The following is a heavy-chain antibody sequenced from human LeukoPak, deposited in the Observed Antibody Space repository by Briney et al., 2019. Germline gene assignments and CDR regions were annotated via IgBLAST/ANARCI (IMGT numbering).Heavy chain of an antibody. Sequence: GGSLRLSCAASGFTFSNYEMNWVRRAPGKGLEWVSYISSSGGTIYYADSVRGRFTISSDNAKNSLYLQVNSLRVEDTAVYYCARMWTTVTDAFDFWGQGTMVTVSS. V-gene: IGHV3-48*03. D-gene: IGHD4-17*01. J-gene: IGHJ3*01. CDR2: ISSSGGTI. CDR1: GFTFSNYE. CDR3: ARMWTTVTDAFDF.